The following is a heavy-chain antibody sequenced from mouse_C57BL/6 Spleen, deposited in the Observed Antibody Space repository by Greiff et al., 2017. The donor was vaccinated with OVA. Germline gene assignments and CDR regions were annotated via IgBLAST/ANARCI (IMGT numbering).Heavy chain of an antibody. V-gene: IGHV14-4*01. CDR2: IDPENGDT. CDR1: GFNIKDDY. J-gene: IGHJ2*01. Sequence: EVQLQQSGAELVRPGASVKLSCTASGFNIKDDYMHWVKQRPEQGLEWIGWIDPENGDTEYASKFQGKATITADTSSNTAYLQISSLTSEDTAVYYCTTLWLRRAYWGQGTTLTVSS. CDR3: TTLWLRRAY. D-gene: IGHD2-2*01.